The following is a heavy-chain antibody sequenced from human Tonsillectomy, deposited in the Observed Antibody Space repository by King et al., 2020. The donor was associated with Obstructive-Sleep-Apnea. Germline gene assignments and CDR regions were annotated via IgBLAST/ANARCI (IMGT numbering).Heavy chain of an antibody. J-gene: IGHJ3*02. Sequence: VQLVESGGGLVQPGGSLRLSCAASGFTFSSYWMHWVRQAPGKGLVRVARINSDGSSTSYADSVKGRFTISRDNAKNTLFLQMNSLRAEDTAVYYCARDPCGGDCYSWGDAFDIWGQGTMVTVSS. CDR2: INSDGSST. CDR1: GFTFSSYW. V-gene: IGHV3-74*01. CDR3: ARDPCGGDCYSWGDAFDI. D-gene: IGHD2-21*02.